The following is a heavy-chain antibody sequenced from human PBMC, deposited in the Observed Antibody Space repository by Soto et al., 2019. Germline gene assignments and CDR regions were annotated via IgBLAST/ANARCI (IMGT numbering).Heavy chain of an antibody. V-gene: IGHV1-18*01. CDR1: GYTFTNFG. D-gene: IGHD4-17*01. J-gene: IGHJ5*02. CDR3: ARALPPFDYGGNGLFDP. Sequence: ASVNVSCKTSGYTFTNFGLSWVRQAPGQGLEWMGWISAYNGNTNYAQKFQGRVTMTTDTSTSTAYMELSSLRSEDTAVYYCARALPPFDYGGNGLFDPWGQGTLVTVSS. CDR2: ISAYNGNT.